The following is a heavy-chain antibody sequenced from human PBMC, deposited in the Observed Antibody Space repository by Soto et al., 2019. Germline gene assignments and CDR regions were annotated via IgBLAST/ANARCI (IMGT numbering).Heavy chain of an antibody. J-gene: IGHJ4*02. CDR3: ARGFHDYYESSGYQY. Sequence: QVQLVQSGAEVKKPGSSVKVSCKASGGTFTTYAINWVRQAPGQGLQWMGGIIPIFGTANYAQKFQGRVTITADESTSTAYMELSSLRSEDTAMYYCARGFHDYYESSGYQYWGKGTLVTVSS. CDR1: GGTFTTYA. V-gene: IGHV1-69*12. CDR2: IIPIFGTA. D-gene: IGHD3-22*01.